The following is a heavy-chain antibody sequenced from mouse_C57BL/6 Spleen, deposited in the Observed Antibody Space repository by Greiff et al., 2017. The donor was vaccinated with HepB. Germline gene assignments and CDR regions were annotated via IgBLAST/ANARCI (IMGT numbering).Heavy chain of an antibody. V-gene: IGHV1-82*01. J-gene: IGHJ2*01. CDR3: ARGFYDYGVLDY. CDR1: GYAFSSSW. D-gene: IGHD2-4*01. Sequence: VQLQQSGPELVKPGASVKISCKASGYAFSSSWMNWVKQRPGKGLEWIGRIYPGDGDTNYNGKFKGKATLTADKSSSTAYMQLSSLTSEDSAVYFCARGFYDYGVLDYWGQGTTLTVS. CDR2: IYPGDGDT.